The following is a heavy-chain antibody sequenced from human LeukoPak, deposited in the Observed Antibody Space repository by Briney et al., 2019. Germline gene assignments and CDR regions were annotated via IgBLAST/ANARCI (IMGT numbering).Heavy chain of an antibody. CDR2: INYDGTTT. Sequence: PSETLSLTCTVSGGSTSSSSYYWGWIRQAPGKGLVWISRINYDGTTTSYADSVKGRFTISRDNAKNTLYLQMNSLRAEDTAAFYCGRGRPRGYSGYVIDYWGQGTPITVSS. CDR3: GRGRPRGYSGYVIDY. V-gene: IGHV3-74*01. J-gene: IGHJ4*02. CDR1: GGSTSSSSYY. D-gene: IGHD5-12*01.